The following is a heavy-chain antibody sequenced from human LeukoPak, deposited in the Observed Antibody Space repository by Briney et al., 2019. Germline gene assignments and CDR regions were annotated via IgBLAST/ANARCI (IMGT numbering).Heavy chain of an antibody. J-gene: IGHJ3*02. CDR2: IYYSGST. D-gene: IGHD3-3*01. V-gene: IGHV4-39*01. CDR3: ARYYDFWSGYYSDAFDI. Sequence: PSETLSLTCTSPGGSISSSSYYWGWIRQPPGKGLEWIGSIYYSGSTYYNPSLKSRVTITVDTSKNQFSLKLSSVTAADTAVYYCARYYDFWSGYYSDAFDIWGQGTMVTVSS. CDR1: GGSISSSSYY.